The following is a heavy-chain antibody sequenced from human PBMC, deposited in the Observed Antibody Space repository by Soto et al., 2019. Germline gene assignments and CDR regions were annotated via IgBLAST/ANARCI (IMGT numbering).Heavy chain of an antibody. D-gene: IGHD1-26*01. CDR1: GGDLTNSG. V-gene: IGHV1-69*04. J-gene: IGHJ4*02. CDR2: IFALLAMV. CDR3: AQEDGAGFKS. Sequence: QVHLVQSGAEMKKPGSSVKVSCKVSGGDLTNSGISWVRQAPGQGLEWMGGIFALLAMVDYSQKFQGRVTSTADESTNTANMDLGSLKSDDTAVYYCAQEDGAGFKSWGQGTVVIVSS.